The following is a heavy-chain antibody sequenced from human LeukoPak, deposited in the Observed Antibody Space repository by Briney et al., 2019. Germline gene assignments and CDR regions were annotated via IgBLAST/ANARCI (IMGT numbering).Heavy chain of an antibody. V-gene: IGHV4-39*01. CDR2: CYYSGST. CDR1: GGSISSSSYY. J-gene: IGHJ3*02. Sequence: PSETLSLTCTVSGGSISSSSYYWGWIRQPPGKGLEWIGRCYYSGSTYYNPSLNSLVTISVDTSKHQLSLKLSSLTAADTAVYYCARGRGPDAFDIWGQGTMVTVSS. D-gene: IGHD3-10*01. CDR3: ARGRGPDAFDI.